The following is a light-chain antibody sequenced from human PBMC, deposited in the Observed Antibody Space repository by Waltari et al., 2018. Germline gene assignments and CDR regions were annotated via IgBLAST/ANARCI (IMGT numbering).Light chain of an antibody. CDR1: QSISSY. J-gene: IGKJ4*01. V-gene: IGKV1-39*01. CDR3: QQSYSTLT. Sequence: DIQMTQSPSSLSASVAARVTITCRASQSISSYLNWYQQKPGKAPKLLIYAASSVQSGVPSRFSGSGSGTDFTLTISSLQPEDFATYYCQQSYSTLTFGGGTKVEIK. CDR2: AAS.